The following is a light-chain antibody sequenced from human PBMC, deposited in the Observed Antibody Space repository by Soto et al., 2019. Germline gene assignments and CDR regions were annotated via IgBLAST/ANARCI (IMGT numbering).Light chain of an antibody. CDR2: DAS. J-gene: IGKJ5*01. V-gene: IGKV1-33*01. CDR1: QDINIY. CDR3: QQYDILPIT. Sequence: DIQMTQSPSSLFASVGDRVTITCQATQDINIYLNWYQQKPGKAPNLLIYDASNLEIGVPSRFSGSGSGTHVTFTISSLQTEDIGTYYCQQYDILPITFGRGKRLEI.